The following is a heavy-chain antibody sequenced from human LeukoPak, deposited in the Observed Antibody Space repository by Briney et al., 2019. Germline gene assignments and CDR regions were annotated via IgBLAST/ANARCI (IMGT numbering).Heavy chain of an antibody. CDR3: AKDISPSRGDSPRIDH. V-gene: IGHV3-9*03. D-gene: IGHD2-21*01. J-gene: IGHJ4*02. Sequence: GGSLRLSCAASGFTFDDYAMHWVRQAPGKGLERVSDISWNSGTIHCADSVKGRSTISRDNAKNSLYLQMNSLKTEDMALYYCAKDISPSRGDSPRIDHWGQGTLVTVSS. CDR2: ISWNSGTI. CDR1: GFTFDDYA.